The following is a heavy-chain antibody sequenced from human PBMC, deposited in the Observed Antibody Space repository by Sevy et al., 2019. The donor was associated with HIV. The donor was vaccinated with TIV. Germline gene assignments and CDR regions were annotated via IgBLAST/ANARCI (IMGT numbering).Heavy chain of an antibody. J-gene: IGHJ4*02. V-gene: IGHV1-46*01. CDR1: GYTFTSYY. D-gene: IGHD2-21*02. CDR3: ARVESCGGDCYYSDY. Sequence: ASVKVSCKASGYTFTSYYIHWVRQAPGQGLECMGIINPSGGGTNYAQKFQGRVTFTREPSRSTVYMELSSLRAEDTAVYYCARVESCGGDCYYSDYWGQGTQVTVSS. CDR2: INPSGGGT.